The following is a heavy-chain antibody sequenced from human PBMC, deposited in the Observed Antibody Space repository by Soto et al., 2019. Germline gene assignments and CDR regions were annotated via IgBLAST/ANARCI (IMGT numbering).Heavy chain of an antibody. CDR1: GGSISTYY. J-gene: IGHJ4*02. D-gene: IGHD2-15*01. Sequence: SATLSLTCTVSGGSISTYYWSWIRQPPGKGLEWIGYIYYSGSTNYNPSLQSRVTISEDASKNQFSLKLSSVTAADTAVYYCARGKFPFTLDYWGQGTLVTVS. CDR2: IYYSGST. CDR3: ARGKFPFTLDY. V-gene: IGHV4-59*01.